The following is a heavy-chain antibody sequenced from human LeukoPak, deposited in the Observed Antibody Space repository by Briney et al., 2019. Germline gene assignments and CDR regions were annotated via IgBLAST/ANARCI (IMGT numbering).Heavy chain of an antibody. V-gene: IGHV3-30*18. J-gene: IGHJ4*02. CDR1: GFTFSSYG. CDR3: AKGIDPNIVSGVSCHLDY. D-gene: IGHD2-15*01. Sequence: GGSLRLSCAASGFTFSSYGMHWVRQAPGKGLEWVAVISYDGSNKYHADSVKGRFTISRDNSKSTLYLQMNSLRAEDTAVYYCAKGIDPNIVSGVSCHLDYWGQGTLVTVSS. CDR2: ISYDGSNK.